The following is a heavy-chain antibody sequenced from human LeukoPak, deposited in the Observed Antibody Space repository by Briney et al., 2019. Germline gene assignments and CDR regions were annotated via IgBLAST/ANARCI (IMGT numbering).Heavy chain of an antibody. CDR1: GGSFSGYY. V-gene: IGHV4-34*01. CDR3: ARGLWDFDY. CDR2: INHSGST. J-gene: IGHJ4*02. D-gene: IGHD7-27*01. Sequence: PSETLSLTCAVYGGSFSGYYWSWIRQPPGKGLEWIGEINHSGSTNYNPSLKSRVTISVDTSKNQFSLKLSSVTAADTAMYYCARGLWDFDYWGQGTLVTVSS.